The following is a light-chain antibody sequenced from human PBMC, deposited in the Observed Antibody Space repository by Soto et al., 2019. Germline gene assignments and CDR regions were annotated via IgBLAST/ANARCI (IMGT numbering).Light chain of an antibody. CDR1: HDISTY. Sequence: DIQMSQSPSSLSASIGDRVTMTCRASHDISTYLNWYQQKLGKAPKLLIFSAVNLQSGVTSRFSASGSGTHFTLTISSLQPDDFAAYYCQQSFDTPPITFGQGTRL. V-gene: IGKV1-39*01. J-gene: IGKJ5*01. CDR3: QQSFDTPPIT. CDR2: SAV.